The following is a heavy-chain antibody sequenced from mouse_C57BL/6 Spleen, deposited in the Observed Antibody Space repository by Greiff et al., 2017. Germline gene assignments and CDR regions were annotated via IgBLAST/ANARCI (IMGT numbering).Heavy chain of an antibody. V-gene: IGHV1-76*01. J-gene: IGHJ3*01. CDR3: ARDDYDVWCAY. Sequence: QVQLKESGAELVRPGASVKLSCKASGYTFTDYYINWVKQRPGQGLEWIARIYPGSGNTYYNEKFKGKATLTAEKSSSTAYMQLSSLTSEDSAVYFCARDDYDVWCAYWGQGTLVTVSA. CDR2: IYPGSGNT. CDR1: GYTFTDYY. D-gene: IGHD2-4*01.